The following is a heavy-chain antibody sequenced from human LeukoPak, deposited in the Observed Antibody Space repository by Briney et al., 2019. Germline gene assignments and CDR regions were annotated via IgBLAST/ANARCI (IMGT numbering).Heavy chain of an antibody. CDR1: GFTFSSYA. Sequence: GGSLRLSCAASGFTFSSYAMHWVRQAPGKGLEWVAVISYDGSNKYYADSVKGRFTISRDNAKNSLYLQMNSLRAEDTALYYCAKDSGYYGMDVWGQGTTVTVSS. CDR2: ISYDGSNK. J-gene: IGHJ6*02. V-gene: IGHV3-30-3*01. CDR3: AKDSGYYGMDV.